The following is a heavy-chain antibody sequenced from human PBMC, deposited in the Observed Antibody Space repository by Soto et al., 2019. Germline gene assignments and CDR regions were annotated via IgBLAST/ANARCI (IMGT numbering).Heavy chain of an antibody. D-gene: IGHD2-15*01. CDR1: GFAFVDHG. J-gene: IGHJ4*02. CDR3: TRAPLRCSGGSCYSADS. V-gene: IGHV3-49*04. CDR2: IRSRRYGATA. Sequence: GGSLRLSCTTSGFAFVDHGMGWVRQAPGKGLEWPGFIRSRRYGATAEYAASVKGRFSVSRDDSESIAYLQMNNLQTEDTGVYYCTRAPLRCSGGSCYSADSWGRGTLVTVSS.